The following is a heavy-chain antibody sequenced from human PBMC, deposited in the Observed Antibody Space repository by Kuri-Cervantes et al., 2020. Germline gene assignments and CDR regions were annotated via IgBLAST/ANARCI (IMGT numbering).Heavy chain of an antibody. CDR3: AKDHYYYYYMDV. J-gene: IGHJ6*03. V-gene: IGHV3-21*04. CDR2: ISSSSSYI. Sequence: GESLKISCAASGFTINNYAMNWVRQAPGKGLEWVSSISSSSSYIYYADSVKGRFTISRDNSKNTLYLQMNSLRAEDTAVYYCAKDHYYYYYMDVWGKGTTVTVSS. CDR1: GFTINNYA.